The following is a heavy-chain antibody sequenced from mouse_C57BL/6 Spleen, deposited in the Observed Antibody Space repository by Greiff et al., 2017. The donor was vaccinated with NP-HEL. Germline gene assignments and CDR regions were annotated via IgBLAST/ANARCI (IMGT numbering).Heavy chain of an antibody. CDR2: INPYNGGT. Sequence: VQLQQSGPVLVKPGASVKMSCKASGYTFTDYYMNWVKQSHGKSLEWIGVINPYNGGTSYNQKFKGKATLTVDTSSSTAYMELNSLTSEDSAVYYCAKSFYDYAMDYWGQGTSVTVSS. CDR3: AKSFYDYAMDY. CDR1: GYTFTDYY. D-gene: IGHD2-4*01. J-gene: IGHJ4*01. V-gene: IGHV1-19*01.